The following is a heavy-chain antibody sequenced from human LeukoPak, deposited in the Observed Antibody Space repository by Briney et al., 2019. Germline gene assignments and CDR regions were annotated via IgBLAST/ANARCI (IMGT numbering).Heavy chain of an antibody. D-gene: IGHD3-10*01. CDR1: GGSISSGSYY. CDR3: ARGRPYYGSGSYYNRGHWFDP. J-gene: IGHJ5*02. CDR2: IYYSGST. V-gene: IGHV4-39*07. Sequence: SETLSLTCTVSGGSISSGSYYWSWIRQPPGKGLEWIGSIYYSGSTYYNPSLKSRVTISVDTSKNQFSLKLSSVTAADTAVYYCARGRPYYGSGSYYNRGHWFDPWGQGTLVTVSS.